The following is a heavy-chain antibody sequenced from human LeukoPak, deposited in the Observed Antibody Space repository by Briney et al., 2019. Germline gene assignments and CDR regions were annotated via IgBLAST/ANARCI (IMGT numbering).Heavy chain of an antibody. J-gene: IGHJ4*02. V-gene: IGHV1-3*01. CDR2: INAGNGDT. Sequence: ASVKVSCKASGYTFTHYALHWVRQAPGQRLEWMGWINAGNGDTKYSQKFEARVTMTRDTSATTVYMELSSLRSEDTAVYYCARSYDFWSGYSLLDYWGQGTLVTVSS. CDR3: ARSYDFWSGYSLLDY. D-gene: IGHD3-3*01. CDR1: GYTFTHYA.